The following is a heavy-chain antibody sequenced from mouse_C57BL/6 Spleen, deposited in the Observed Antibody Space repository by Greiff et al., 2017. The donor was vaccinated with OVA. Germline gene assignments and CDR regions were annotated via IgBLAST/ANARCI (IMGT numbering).Heavy chain of an antibody. CDR1: GYTFTDYY. V-gene: IGHV1-26*01. Sequence: EVKLMESGPELVKPGASVKISCKASGYTFTDYYMNWVKQSHGKSLEWIGDINPNNGGTSYNQKFKGKATLTVDKSSSTAYMELRSLTSEDSAVYYCARSHLNYFDYWGQGTTLTVSS. CDR3: ARSHLNYFDY. CDR2: INPNNGGT. J-gene: IGHJ2*01.